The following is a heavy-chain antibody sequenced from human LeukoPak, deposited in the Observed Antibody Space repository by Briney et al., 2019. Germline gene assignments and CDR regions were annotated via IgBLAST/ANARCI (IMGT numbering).Heavy chain of an antibody. CDR2: IYYSGST. V-gene: IGHV4-59*01. D-gene: IGHD6-19*01. CDR1: GCSISSYY. Sequence: SSETLSLTCTVSGCSISSYYWSWIRQPPGKGLEWIGYIYYSGSTNYNPSLKSRVTISVDTSKNQFSLKLSSVTAADTAVYYCARDKGTGSGWYGLDNWGQGTLVTVSS. J-gene: IGHJ4*02. CDR3: ARDKGTGSGWYGLDN.